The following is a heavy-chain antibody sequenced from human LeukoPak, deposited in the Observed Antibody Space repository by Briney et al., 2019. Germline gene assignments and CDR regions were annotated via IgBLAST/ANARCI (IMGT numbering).Heavy chain of an antibody. D-gene: IGHD6-19*01. CDR3: AKDYRYGSA. CDR1: GFTFNSFA. Sequence: PGGSLRLSCAASGFTFNSFAFTWVRQAPGRGLEWVSAINVRGDGTYYAESVRGRFTISRDNSKNTLYLQMNSLRAEDTALYYWAKDYRYGSAWGPGTLVVVSS. CDR2: INVRGDGT. V-gene: IGHV3-23*01. J-gene: IGHJ5*02.